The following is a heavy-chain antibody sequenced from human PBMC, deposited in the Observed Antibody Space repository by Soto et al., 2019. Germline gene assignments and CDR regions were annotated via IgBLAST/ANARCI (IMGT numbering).Heavy chain of an antibody. Sequence: ASVKVSCKASGYTFTGYYMHWVRQAPGQGLEWMGWINPNSGGTNYEQKFQGRVTMTRDTSISTAYMELSSLRSEDTAVYYCARITYDSSGYYYNYFDYWGQGTLVTVSS. CDR1: GYTFTGYY. CDR2: INPNSGGT. V-gene: IGHV1-2*02. CDR3: ARITYDSSGYYYNYFDY. D-gene: IGHD3-22*01. J-gene: IGHJ4*02.